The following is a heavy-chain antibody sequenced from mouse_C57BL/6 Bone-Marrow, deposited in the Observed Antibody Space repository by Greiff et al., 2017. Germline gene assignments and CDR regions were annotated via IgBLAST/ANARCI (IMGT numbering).Heavy chain of an antibody. V-gene: IGHV5-12*01. D-gene: IGHD1-1*01. CDR1: GFTFSDYY. J-gene: IGHJ4*01. CDR3: ARPGSTLYYYAMDY. Sequence: EVQGVESGGGLVQPGGSLKLSCAASGFTFSDYYMYWVRQTPEKRLEWVAYISNGGGSTYYPDTVKGRFTISRDNAKTTLYLQMSRLKSEDTSMYYCARPGSTLYYYAMDYWGQGTSVTVSS. CDR2: ISNGGGST.